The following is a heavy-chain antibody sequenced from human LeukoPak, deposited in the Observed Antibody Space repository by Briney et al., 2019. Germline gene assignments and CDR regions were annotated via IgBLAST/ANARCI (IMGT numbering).Heavy chain of an antibody. CDR1: GYTFTGFDSIY. J-gene: IGHJ4*02. D-gene: IGHD3-22*01. CDR3: ARGLVYSDSSLYIGSLDF. Sequence: ASVKVSCKASGYTFTGFDSIYIHWVRQVPGQGLEWMGWINPNSGGTNYAQKFQGRVTMTRDMSTGTFYMELNSLKFEDTAVYYCARGLVYSDSSLYIGSLDFWGQGTLVTVSS. V-gene: IGHV1-2*02. CDR2: INPNSGGT.